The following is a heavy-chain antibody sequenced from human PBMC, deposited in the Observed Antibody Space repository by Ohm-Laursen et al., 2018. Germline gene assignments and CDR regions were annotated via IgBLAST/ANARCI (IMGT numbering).Heavy chain of an antibody. CDR1: GFTFNKYG. CDR2: VGNDGSVR. Sequence: RSLRLSCAASGFTFNKYGMHWVRQAPGKGLEWLGVVGNDGSVRYYADSVEDRFTISRDNSQNTLYLQMNSLRNEDAAVYYCAQEAFEYSGPWYYHHWGQGTLVTVS. V-gene: IGHV3-30*18. CDR3: AQEAFEYSGPWYYHH. D-gene: IGHD3-16*01. J-gene: IGHJ4*02.